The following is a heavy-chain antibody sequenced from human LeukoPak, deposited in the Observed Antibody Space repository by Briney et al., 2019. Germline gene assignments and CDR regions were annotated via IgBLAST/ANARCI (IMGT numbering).Heavy chain of an antibody. CDR1: GGSISSGSYY. J-gene: IGHJ5*02. CDR2: IYTSGST. V-gene: IGHV4-61*02. Sequence: PSETLSLTCTVSGGSISSGSYYWSWIRQPAGKGLEWIGRIYTSGSTNYNPSLKSRVTISVDTSKNQFSLKLSSVTAADTAVYYCARDSNPPRYYDFWSGSLFDPWGQGTLVTVSS. CDR3: ARDSNPPRYYDFWSGSLFDP. D-gene: IGHD3-3*01.